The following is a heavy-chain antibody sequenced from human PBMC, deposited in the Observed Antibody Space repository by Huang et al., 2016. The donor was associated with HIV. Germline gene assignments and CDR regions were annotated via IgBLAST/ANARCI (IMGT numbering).Heavy chain of an antibody. J-gene: IGHJ4*02. V-gene: IGHV3-21*01. Sequence: EVQLVESGGGLVKPGGSLRLSCAASGFSFSSYSMNWVRQAPGKGLEWVSTIRSGGNYIYYADAVKDRFTVSRDNAKNPLYLQMNSLTAEDTAVYYCAREGAYYGSENDYWGQGTLVTVSS. D-gene: IGHD3-10*01. CDR1: GFSFSSYS. CDR2: IRSGGNYI. CDR3: AREGAYYGSENDY.